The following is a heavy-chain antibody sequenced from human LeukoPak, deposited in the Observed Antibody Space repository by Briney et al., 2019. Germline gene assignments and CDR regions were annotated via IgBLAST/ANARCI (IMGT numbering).Heavy chain of an antibody. CDR2: ISWNSGSI. Sequence: SLRLSCAASRFTFRQYWMSWVRQAPRKALEWVSGISWNSGSIGYADSVKGRFTISRDNAKNSLYLQMNSLRAEDTALYYCAKSGIAYYYYYMDVWGKGTTVTVSS. CDR1: RFTFRQYW. D-gene: IGHD6-13*01. J-gene: IGHJ6*03. CDR3: AKSGIAYYYYYMDV. V-gene: IGHV3-9*01.